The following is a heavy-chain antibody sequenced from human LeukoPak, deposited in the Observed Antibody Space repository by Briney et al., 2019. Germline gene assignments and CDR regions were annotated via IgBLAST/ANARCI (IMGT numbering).Heavy chain of an antibody. D-gene: IGHD3-10*01. J-gene: IGHJ6*02. CDR2: IKSKTDGGTT. CDR1: GFTFSNAW. CDR3: TTRLNYYGFYYYYYGMDV. Sequence: PGGSLRLSCAASGFTFSNAWMNWVRQAPGKGLEWVGRIKSKTDGGTTDYAAPVKGRFTISRDDSKNTLYQQMNSLKTEDTAVYYCTTRLNYYGFYYYYYGMDVWGQGTTVTVSS. V-gene: IGHV3-15*07.